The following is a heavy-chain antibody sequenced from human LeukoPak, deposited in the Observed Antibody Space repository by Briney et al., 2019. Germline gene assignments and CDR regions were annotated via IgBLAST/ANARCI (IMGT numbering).Heavy chain of an antibody. J-gene: IGHJ4*02. CDR3: ARGTKKFGYFDY. CDR2: IYYSGST. D-gene: IGHD3-10*01. V-gene: IGHV4-59*01. Sequence: SETLYLTCTVSGGSISSYYWSWIRQPPGKGLEWIGYIYYSGSTNYNPSLKSRVTISVDTSKNQFSLKLSSVTAADAAVYYCARGTKKFGYFDYWGQGTLVTVSS. CDR1: GGSISSYY.